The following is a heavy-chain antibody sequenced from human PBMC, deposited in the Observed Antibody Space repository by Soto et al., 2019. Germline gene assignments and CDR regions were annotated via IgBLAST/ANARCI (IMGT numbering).Heavy chain of an antibody. CDR3: ASTSIAAAGKDYNWFDP. CDR2: IYPGDSDT. J-gene: IGHJ5*02. Sequence: PGESLKISCKGSGNSFTSYWIGWVRQMPGKGLEWMGIIYPGDSDTRYSPSFQGQVTISADKSISTAYLQWSSLKASDTAMYYSASTSIAAAGKDYNWFDPWGQGTLVTV. V-gene: IGHV5-51*01. CDR1: GNSFTSYW. D-gene: IGHD6-13*01.